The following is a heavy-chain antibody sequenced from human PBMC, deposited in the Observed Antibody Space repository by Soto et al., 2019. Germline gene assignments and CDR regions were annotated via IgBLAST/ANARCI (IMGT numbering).Heavy chain of an antibody. D-gene: IGHD1-1*01. CDR3: ARLPATELDVLFFDY. Sequence: SETLSLTCTVSGGSISSYYWSWIRQPPGKGLEWIGYIYYSGSTNYNPSLKSRVTISVDTSKNQFSLKLSSVTAADTAVYYCARLPATELDVLFFDYWGQGTLVTVSS. V-gene: IGHV4-59*08. CDR2: IYYSGST. J-gene: IGHJ4*02. CDR1: GGSISSYY.